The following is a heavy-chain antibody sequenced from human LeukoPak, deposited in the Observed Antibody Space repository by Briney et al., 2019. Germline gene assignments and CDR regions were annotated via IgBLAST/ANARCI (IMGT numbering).Heavy chain of an antibody. Sequence: SETLSLTCAVYGGSFSGFYWSWIRQPPGKGRDWMGEINHSGSTNYNPSLKSRVTISVDTSKNQFSLKLSSVTAADTAVYYCARLGYSGTYRAPPDYWGQGTLVTVSS. CDR1: GGSFSGFY. D-gene: IGHD1-26*01. J-gene: IGHJ4*02. V-gene: IGHV4-34*01. CDR2: INHSGST. CDR3: ARLGYSGTYRAPPDY.